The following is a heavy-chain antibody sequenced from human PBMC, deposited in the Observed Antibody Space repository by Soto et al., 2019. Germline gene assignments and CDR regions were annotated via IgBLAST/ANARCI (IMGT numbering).Heavy chain of an antibody. CDR2: INSDGSST. J-gene: IGHJ6*03. CDR1: GFTFSSYW. Sequence: GGSLRLSCAASGFTFSSYWMHWVRQAPGKGLVWVSRINSDGSSTSYADSVKGRFTISRDNAKNTLYLQMNSLRAEDTAVYYCAREWGLWCGEGHYYYMHVWGKGTTVTVSS. D-gene: IGHD3-10*01. CDR3: AREWGLWCGEGHYYYMHV. V-gene: IGHV3-74*01.